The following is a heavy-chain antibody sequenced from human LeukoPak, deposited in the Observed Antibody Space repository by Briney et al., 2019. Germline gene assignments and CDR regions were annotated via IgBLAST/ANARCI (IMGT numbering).Heavy chain of an antibody. D-gene: IGHD3-22*01. CDR2: ISSSSSYI. J-gene: IGHJ6*02. CDR3: ARANPYNYYDSSGYYGSSYYYYGMDV. CDR1: GFTFSSYS. Sequence: GGSLRLSCAVSGFTFSSYSMNWVRQAPGKGLEWVSSISSSSSYIYYADSVKGRFTISRDNAKNSLYLQMNSLRAEDTAVYYCARANPYNYYDSSGYYGSSYYYYGMDVWGQGTTVTVSS. V-gene: IGHV3-21*01.